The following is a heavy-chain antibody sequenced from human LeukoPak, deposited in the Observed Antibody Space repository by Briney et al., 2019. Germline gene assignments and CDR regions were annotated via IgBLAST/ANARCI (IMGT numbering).Heavy chain of an antibody. J-gene: IGHJ6*02. CDR2: IWYDGSNK. CDR1: GFTFSSYG. CDR3: ARFDSSWSLIRNYYYYGMDV. Sequence: GRSLRLSCAASGFTFSSYGMHWVRQAPGKGLEWMAVIWYDGSNKYYADSVKGRFTISRDNSKNTLYLQMNSLRAEDTAVYYCARFDSSWSLIRNYYYYGMDVWGQGTTVTVSS. V-gene: IGHV3-33*01. D-gene: IGHD6-13*01.